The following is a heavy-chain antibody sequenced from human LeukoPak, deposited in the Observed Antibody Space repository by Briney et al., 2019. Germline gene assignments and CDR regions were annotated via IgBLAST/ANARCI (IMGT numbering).Heavy chain of an antibody. D-gene: IGHD5-18*01. J-gene: IGHJ4*02. Sequence: SETLSLTCAVYGGSFSGYYWSWIRQPPGKGLEWIGEINHSGSTNYNPSLKSRVTISVDRSKNQFSLKLSSVTAADTAVYYCARVMGRYSYDYFDYWGQGTLVTVSS. CDR1: GGSFSGYY. CDR3: ARVMGRYSYDYFDY. V-gene: IGHV4-34*01. CDR2: INHSGST.